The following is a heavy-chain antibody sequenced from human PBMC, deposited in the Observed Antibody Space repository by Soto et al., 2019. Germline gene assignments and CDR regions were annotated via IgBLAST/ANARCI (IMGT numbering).Heavy chain of an antibody. D-gene: IGHD3-10*01. CDR3: SRMDGSMVRGVITYYYGMDV. V-gene: IGHV1-69*13. CDR1: GGTFSSYA. CDR2: IIPIFGTA. J-gene: IGHJ6*02. Sequence: SVKVSCKASGGTFSSYAISWVRQAPGQGLEWMGGIIPIFGTANYAQKYQGRVTITADESTSTAYMELSSLRSEDTAVYYCSRMDGSMVRGVITYYYGMDVWGQGTTVIVSS.